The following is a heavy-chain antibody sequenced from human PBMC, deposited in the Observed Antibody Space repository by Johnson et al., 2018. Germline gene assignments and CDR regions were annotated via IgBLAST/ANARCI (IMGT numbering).Heavy chain of an antibody. CDR3: ARWGLQFLGALDM. Sequence: QVQLVQSGGDVVQXGGSLRLXCAASGFTFSSFAMHWVRQAPGKGLEWLGLVSTDGGNSYYAASVKGRFSGARDNAENMVYLEMKSLRFEETALYYCARWGLQFLGALDMWGQGTLVTVSS. V-gene: IGHV3-30-3*01. CDR2: VSTDGGNS. J-gene: IGHJ3*02. D-gene: IGHD5-24*01. CDR1: GFTFSSFA.